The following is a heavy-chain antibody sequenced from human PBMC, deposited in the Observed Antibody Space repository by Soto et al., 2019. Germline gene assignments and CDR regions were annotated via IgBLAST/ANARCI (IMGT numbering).Heavy chain of an antibody. CDR2: MNPNSGNT. J-gene: IGHJ6*02. D-gene: IGHD6-13*01. CDR3: ARGPYSSSWYSYYYYYGMDV. V-gene: IGHV1-8*01. CDR1: GYTFTSYD. Sequence: GASVKVSCKASGYTFTSYDINWVRQATGQGLEWVGWMNPNSGNTGYAQKFQGRVTMTRNTSISTAYMELSSLRSEDTAVYYCARGPYSSSWYSYYYYYGMDVWGQGTTVTVS.